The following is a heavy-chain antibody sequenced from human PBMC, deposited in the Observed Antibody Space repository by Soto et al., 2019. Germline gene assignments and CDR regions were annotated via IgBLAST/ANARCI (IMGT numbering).Heavy chain of an antibody. V-gene: IGHV4-39*01. Sequence: SETLSLTCTVSGGSISSSSYYWGWIRQPPGKGLEWIGSIYYSGSTYYNPSLKSRVTISVDTSKNQFSLKLSSVTAADTAVYYCASSPRSYTSSGNYYYYYMDVWGKGTTVTVSS. CDR3: ASSPRSYTSSGNYYYYYMDV. CDR1: GGSISSSSYY. D-gene: IGHD6-13*01. J-gene: IGHJ6*03. CDR2: IYYSGST.